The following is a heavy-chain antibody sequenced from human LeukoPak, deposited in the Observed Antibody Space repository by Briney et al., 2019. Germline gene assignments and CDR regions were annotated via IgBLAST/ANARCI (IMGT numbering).Heavy chain of an antibody. Sequence: GGSLRLSCAASGFTFTNYWMSWVRQAPGKGLELVANIKQDRSEKYYVDSVKGRFTISRDNAKNSLYLQMNSLRAEDTAVYYCARDREWLARGLDYWGQGTLVTVSS. CDR1: GFTFTNYW. CDR3: ARDREWLARGLDY. CDR2: IKQDRSEK. D-gene: IGHD6-19*01. V-gene: IGHV3-7*01. J-gene: IGHJ4*02.